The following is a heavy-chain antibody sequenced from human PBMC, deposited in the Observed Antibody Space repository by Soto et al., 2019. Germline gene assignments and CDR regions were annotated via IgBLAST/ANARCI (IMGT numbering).Heavy chain of an antibody. D-gene: IGHD4-4*01. CDR2: VSFDSKNK. J-gene: IGHJ6*02. CDR1: GFSFHSYS. Sequence: LVESGGGVVRPGGSLTLSCVGSGFSFHSYSLHWVRQAPGKGLEWVATVSFDSKNKYYIDSVEGRFTISRDNSKNVMSLQMNSLRHEDTAVYYCAKESVEATYSYYGMDVWGPGTAVTVS. V-gene: IGHV3-30*18. CDR3: AKESVEATYSYYGMDV.